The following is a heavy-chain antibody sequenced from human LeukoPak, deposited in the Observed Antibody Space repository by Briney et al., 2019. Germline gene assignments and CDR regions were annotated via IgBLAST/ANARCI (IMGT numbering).Heavy chain of an antibody. CDR3: ARDGGYLPYYFDY. CDR1: GYSISSGYY. D-gene: IGHD3-22*01. J-gene: IGHJ4*02. CDR2: IYHSGST. Sequence: TSETLSLTCTVSGYSISSGYYWGWIRQPARKGLEWIGSIYHSGSTYYNPSLKSRVTISVDTSKNQFSLKLSSVTAADTAVYYCARDGGYLPYYFDYWGQGTLVTVS. V-gene: IGHV4-38-2*02.